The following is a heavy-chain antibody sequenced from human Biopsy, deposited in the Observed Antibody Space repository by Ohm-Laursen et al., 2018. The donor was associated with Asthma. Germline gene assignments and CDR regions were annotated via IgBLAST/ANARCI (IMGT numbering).Heavy chain of an antibody. CDR1: GYTFRSYG. CDR2: ISPFTGDT. D-gene: IGHD5-24*01. V-gene: IGHV1-18*04. J-gene: IGHJ4*02. Sequence: ASVKVSCKPSGYTFRSYGVSWMRQAPGQGLEWMGWISPFTGDTHFGQKFQGRVTMTTDTSTDTAYMELRSLRSDDTAVYYCARHPYNFGGFDYWGQGSLVLVSS. CDR3: ARHPYNFGGFDY.